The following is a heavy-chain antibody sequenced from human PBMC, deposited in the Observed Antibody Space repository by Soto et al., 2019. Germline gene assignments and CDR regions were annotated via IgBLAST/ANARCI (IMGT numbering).Heavy chain of an antibody. D-gene: IGHD2-2*01. CDR3: ARDRPGYCSSTSCYSYGMDV. V-gene: IGHV5-10-1*01. J-gene: IGHJ6*02. CDR1: GYSFTSYW. Sequence: PGESLKISCKGSGYSFTSYWISWVRQMPGKGLEWMGRIDPSDSYTNYSPSFQGHVTISADKSISTAYLQWSSLKASDTAMYYCARDRPGYCSSTSCYSYGMDVWGQGTTVTVS. CDR2: IDPSDSYT.